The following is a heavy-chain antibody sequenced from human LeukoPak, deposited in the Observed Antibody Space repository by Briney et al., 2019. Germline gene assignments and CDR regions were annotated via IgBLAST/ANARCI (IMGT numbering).Heavy chain of an antibody. J-gene: IGHJ4*02. Sequence: ASVKVSCKASGDSFGTYGITWVRQAPGQGLEWVGWISAYDGNTNYAQKFQGRVTMTTDTSTSTAHMELRSLRYDDTAVYYCARDGRFAAYEPDYWGQGTLVTVSS. V-gene: IGHV1-18*01. D-gene: IGHD1-26*01. CDR1: GDSFGTYG. CDR2: ISAYDGNT. CDR3: ARDGRFAAYEPDY.